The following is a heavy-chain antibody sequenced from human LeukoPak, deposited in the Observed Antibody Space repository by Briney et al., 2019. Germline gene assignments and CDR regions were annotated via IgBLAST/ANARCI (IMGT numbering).Heavy chain of an antibody. V-gene: IGHV3-23*01. D-gene: IGHD3-3*01. J-gene: IGHJ3*02. CDR2: ISGSGGST. Sequence: GGSLRLSCAASGFTFSSYAMSWVRQAPGKGLEWVSAISGSGGSTYYADSVKGRFTISRDNSKSTLYLQMNSLRAEDTAVYYCAKDLNRGTISPGAFDIWGQGTMVTVSS. CDR3: AKDLNRGTISPGAFDI. CDR1: GFTFSSYA.